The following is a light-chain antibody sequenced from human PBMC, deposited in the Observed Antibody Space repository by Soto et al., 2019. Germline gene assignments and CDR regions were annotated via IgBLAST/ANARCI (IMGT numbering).Light chain of an antibody. CDR2: EVN. Sequence: QSALTQPASVSGSPGQSITISCTGTSSDVAFYNHVSWYQQHPGNAPKLLIYEVNNRPSGVSHRFSGSKSGNTASLTISGLQAEDEADYYCSSFASTHTYVFGTGTKVTVL. V-gene: IGLV2-14*01. J-gene: IGLJ1*01. CDR3: SSFASTHTYV. CDR1: SSDVAFYNH.